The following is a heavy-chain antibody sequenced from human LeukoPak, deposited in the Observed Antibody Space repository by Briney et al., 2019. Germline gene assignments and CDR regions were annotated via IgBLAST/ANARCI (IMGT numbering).Heavy chain of an antibody. CDR2: ISGSGGST. V-gene: IGHV3-23*01. D-gene: IGHD3-10*01. Sequence: GGSLRLSCAASGFTFSSYGMHWVRQAPGKGLEWVSAISGSGGSTYYADSVKGRFTISRDNSKNTLYLQMNSLRAEDTAVYYCAKDSPPWYYYGSGSYAFDYWGQGTLVTVSS. CDR3: AKDSPPWYYYGSGSYAFDY. CDR1: GFTFSSYG. J-gene: IGHJ4*02.